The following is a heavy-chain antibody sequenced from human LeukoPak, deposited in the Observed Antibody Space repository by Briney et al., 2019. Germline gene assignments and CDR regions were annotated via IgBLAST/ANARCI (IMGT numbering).Heavy chain of an antibody. CDR2: ISYDGSNK. CDR3: ARDIREMATGRLDY. J-gene: IGHJ4*02. CDR1: GFTFSSYA. V-gene: IGHV3-30-3*01. Sequence: GGSLRLSCAASGFTFSSYAMHWVRQAPGKGLEWVAVISYDGSNKYYADSVKGRFTISRDNSKNTLYLQMNSLRAEDTAVYYCARDIREMATGRLDYWGQGTLVTVSS. D-gene: IGHD5-24*01.